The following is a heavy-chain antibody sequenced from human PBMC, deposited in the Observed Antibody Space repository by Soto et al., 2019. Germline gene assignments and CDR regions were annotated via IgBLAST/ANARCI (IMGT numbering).Heavy chain of an antibody. CDR2: INHSGST. J-gene: IGHJ6*02. D-gene: IGHD5-18*01. CDR3: ARGRGYSYGYYYYYYGMDV. CDR1: GGSFSGYY. V-gene: IGHV4-34*01. Sequence: SETLSLTCAVYGGSFSGYYWSWIRQPPGKGLEWIGEINHSGSTNYNPSLKSRVTISVDTSKNQLSLKLSSVTAADTAVYYCARGRGYSYGYYYYYYGMDVWGQGTTVTVSS.